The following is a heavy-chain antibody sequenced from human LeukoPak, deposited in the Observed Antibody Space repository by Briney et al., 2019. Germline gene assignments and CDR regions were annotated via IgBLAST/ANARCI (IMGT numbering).Heavy chain of an antibody. J-gene: IGHJ4*02. D-gene: IGHD2-2*01. CDR3: VRFGLTSCLDY. CDR1: GYSFTHYW. CDR2: IYPDDSDT. Sequence: GESLKISCKGSGYSFTHYWIGWVRQMPGKGLEWMGIIYPDDSDTRYSPSFQGQVTISADKSINTAYLQWSSLKASDTAIYYCVRFGLTSCLDYWGQGTLVTVSS. V-gene: IGHV5-51*01.